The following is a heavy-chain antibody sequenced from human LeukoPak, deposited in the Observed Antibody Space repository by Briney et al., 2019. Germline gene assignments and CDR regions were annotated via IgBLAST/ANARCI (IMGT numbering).Heavy chain of an antibody. CDR1: GGSFNDYC. CDR2: SNHSGGT. Sequence: SETLSLTCAVYGGSFNDYCWSWIRQPPGKGLEWIGESNHSGGTNYNPPLKSPVTISVATSSNSFSLNLSSVTAADKAVYFCARDVYRHLDSWSGRGRGFGFFDPWGQGTAVTVSS. D-gene: IGHD3-3*01. J-gene: IGHJ5*02. CDR3: ARDVYRHLDSWSGRGRGFGFFDP. V-gene: IGHV4-34*01.